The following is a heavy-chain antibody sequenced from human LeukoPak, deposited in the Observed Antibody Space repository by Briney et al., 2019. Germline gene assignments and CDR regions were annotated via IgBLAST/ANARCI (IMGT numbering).Heavy chain of an antibody. V-gene: IGHV4-30-4*01. CDR1: GGSISSGDYY. CDR2: IYYSGST. Sequence: SETLSLTCTVSGGSISSGDYYWSWIRQPPGKGLEWIGYIYYSGSTYYNPSLKSRVTISVDTSKNQFSLKLSSVTAADTAVYYCASLPYYYDSSGYYYGTGYMDVWGKGTTVTVSS. CDR3: ASLPYYYDSSGYYYGTGYMDV. D-gene: IGHD3-22*01. J-gene: IGHJ6*03.